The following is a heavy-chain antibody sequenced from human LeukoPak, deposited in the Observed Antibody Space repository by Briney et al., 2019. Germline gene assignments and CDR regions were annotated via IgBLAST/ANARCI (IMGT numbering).Heavy chain of an antibody. J-gene: IGHJ4*02. Sequence: SETLSLTCAVYGGSFSSYYWSWIRQPPGKGLEWIGYIYYSGSTNYNPSLKSRVTISVDTSKNQFSLKLSSVTAADTAVYYCARSGGAMVPNFDYWGQGTLVTVSS. CDR3: ARSGGAMVPNFDY. CDR1: GGSFSSYY. CDR2: IYYSGST. V-gene: IGHV4-59*01. D-gene: IGHD3-16*01.